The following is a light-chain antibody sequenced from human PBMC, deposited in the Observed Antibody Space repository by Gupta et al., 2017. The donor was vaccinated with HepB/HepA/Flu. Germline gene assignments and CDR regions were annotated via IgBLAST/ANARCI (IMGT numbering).Light chain of an antibody. V-gene: IGLV1-40*01. Sequence: QSVLTQPPSVSGAPGQRVTISCTGGSSNIGAGYDVHWYQLLPGTAPKLLIYGNSNRPSGVPDRFSGSKSGTSASLAITGLQAEDEADYYCQSYDSSLSGHVVFGGGTKLTVL. J-gene: IGLJ2*01. CDR3: QSYDSSLSGHVV. CDR1: SSNIGAGYD. CDR2: GNS.